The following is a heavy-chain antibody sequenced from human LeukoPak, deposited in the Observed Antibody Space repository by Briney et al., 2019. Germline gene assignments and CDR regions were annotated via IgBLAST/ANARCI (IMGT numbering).Heavy chain of an antibody. CDR2: ISYDGSNK. CDR1: GFTFSTYA. J-gene: IGHJ4*02. Sequence: GGSLRLSCAASGFTFSTYAMHWVRQGPGKGLEWVAVISYDGSNKYYADSVKGRFTISRDNSKNTLYLQMSSLSAEDTAVYYCARTTTPHYYGSGSYALGYWGQGTLVPVPS. V-gene: IGHV3-30-3*01. CDR3: ARTTTPHYYGSGSYALGY. D-gene: IGHD3-10*01.